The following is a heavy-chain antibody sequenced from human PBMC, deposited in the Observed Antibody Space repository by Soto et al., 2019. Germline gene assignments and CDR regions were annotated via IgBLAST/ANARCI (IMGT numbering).Heavy chain of an antibody. CDR3: TTLTPSIAARFVYYYGMDV. CDR2: IKSKTDGGTT. D-gene: IGHD6-6*01. CDR1: GFTFSNAW. J-gene: IGHJ6*02. Sequence: EVQLVESGGGLVKPGGSLRLSCAASGFTFSNAWMNWVRQAPGKGLEWVCRIKSKTDGGTTDYAAPVKGRFTISRDDSKNTLYLQMNSLKTEDTAVYYCTTLTPSIAARFVYYYGMDVWGQGTTVTVSS. V-gene: IGHV3-15*07.